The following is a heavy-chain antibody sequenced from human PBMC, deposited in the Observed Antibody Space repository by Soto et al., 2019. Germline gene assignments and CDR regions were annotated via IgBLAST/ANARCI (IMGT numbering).Heavy chain of an antibody. Sequence: NPSETLSLTCSVSDASINNYYWSWIRQPPGKGLEWIGYVYYTGSTSTKYNPSLQSRVAMSVDSSKNQFSLKLTSMTAADTAIYYCAKYRRTDAEGYRLDFWGPGTLVTVSS. CDR2: VYYTGSTST. CDR3: AKYRRTDAEGYRLDF. D-gene: IGHD5-12*01. J-gene: IGHJ4*02. CDR1: DASINNYY. V-gene: IGHV4-59*01.